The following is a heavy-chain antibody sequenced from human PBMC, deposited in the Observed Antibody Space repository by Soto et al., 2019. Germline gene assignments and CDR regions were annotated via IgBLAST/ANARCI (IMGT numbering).Heavy chain of an antibody. CDR2: FTSGGST. Sequence: EVQLLESGGDLVQPGGSLRLSCAASGVIFSNYAMTWVRQAPGKGPEWVSTFTSGGSTHYRYAVKGGFTISRDNSKTPLYLQMNSLRAEDTAVYYCARTDNYTSQSSGWANRFDYWGQGTLVTVSS. CDR3: ARTDNYTSQSSGWANRFDY. D-gene: IGHD6-19*01. CDR1: GVIFSNYA. J-gene: IGHJ4*02. V-gene: IGHV3-23*01.